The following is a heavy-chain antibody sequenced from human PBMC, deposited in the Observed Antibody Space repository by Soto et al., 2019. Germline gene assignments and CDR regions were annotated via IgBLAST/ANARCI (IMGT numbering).Heavy chain of an antibody. J-gene: IGHJ4*02. CDR3: ATGIGLRLGELSPNFDY. V-gene: IGHV1-3*01. Sequence: ASVKVSCKASGYTFTSYAMHWVRQAPGQRLEWMGWINAGNGNTKYSQKFQGRVTMTEDTSTDTAYMELSSLRSEDTAVYYCATGIGLRLGELSPNFDYWGQGTLVTVSS. D-gene: IGHD3-16*02. CDR2: INAGNGNT. CDR1: GYTFTSYA.